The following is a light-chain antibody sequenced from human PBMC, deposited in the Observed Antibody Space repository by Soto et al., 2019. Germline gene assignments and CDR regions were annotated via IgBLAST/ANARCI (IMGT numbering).Light chain of an antibody. J-gene: IGLJ2*01. CDR3: QAYDSSNF. CDR1: SGSIASNY. V-gene: IGLV6-57*04. CDR2: EDN. Sequence: NFMLTQPHSVSESPGKTVTISCTRSSGSIASNYVQWYQQRPGSAPTTVIYEDNQRPSGVPDRFSGSIDSSSNSASLTISGLETEDEAYYFFQAYDSSNFFGGGNKVTVL.